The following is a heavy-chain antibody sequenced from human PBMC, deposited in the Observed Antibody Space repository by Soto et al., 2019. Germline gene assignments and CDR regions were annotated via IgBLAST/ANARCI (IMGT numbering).Heavy chain of an antibody. J-gene: IGHJ4*02. V-gene: IGHV1-18*01. Sequence: AASVKVSCKASGYTFTSYGISWVRQAPGQGLEWMGWISAYNGNTNYAQKLQGGVTMTTDTSTSTAYMELRSLRSDDTAVYYCAREYYYDSSGPVPYFDYWGQGTLVTVSS. D-gene: IGHD3-22*01. CDR1: GYTFTSYG. CDR2: ISAYNGNT. CDR3: AREYYYDSSGPVPYFDY.